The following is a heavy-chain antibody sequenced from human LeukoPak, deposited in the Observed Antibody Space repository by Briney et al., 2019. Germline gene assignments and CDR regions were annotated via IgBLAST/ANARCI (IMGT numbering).Heavy chain of an antibody. CDR1: GFTFSSYS. CDR2: ISSSSYI. J-gene: IGHJ4*02. V-gene: IGHV3-21*01. D-gene: IGHD6-19*01. CDR3: AKIAVAVIAPPTDY. Sequence: GGSLRLSCAASGFTFSSYSMNWVRQAPGKGLEWVSSISSSSYIYYADSVKGRFTISRDNAKNSLYLQMNSLRAEDTAVYYCAKIAVAVIAPPTDYWGQGTLVTVSS.